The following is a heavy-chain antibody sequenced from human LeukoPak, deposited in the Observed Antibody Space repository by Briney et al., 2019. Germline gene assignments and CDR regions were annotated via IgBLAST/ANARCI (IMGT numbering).Heavy chain of an antibody. J-gene: IGHJ4*02. CDR1: GFTFSSYS. Sequence: GGSLRLSCAASGFTFSSYSMNWVRQAPGKGLEWVSSISSSSSCIYYADSVEGRFTISRDNAKNSLYLQMNSPRAEDTAVYFCARDGTYCSSTSCYIAYWGQGTLVTVSS. CDR2: ISSSSSCI. V-gene: IGHV3-21*01. D-gene: IGHD2-2*02. CDR3: ARDGTYCSSTSCYIAY.